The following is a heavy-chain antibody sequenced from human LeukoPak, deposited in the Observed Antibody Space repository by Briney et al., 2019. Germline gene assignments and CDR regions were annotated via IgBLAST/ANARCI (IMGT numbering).Heavy chain of an antibody. CDR3: ASYLTSIPSGMDV. D-gene: IGHD2/OR15-2a*01. J-gene: IGHJ6*02. CDR2: IYSGGST. Sequence: GGSLRLSCAASGFTVSSNYMTWVRQAPGKGLEWVSVIYSGGSTYYADSVKGRFTLSRDNSKNTLFLQMNSLRAEDTAVYYCASYLTSIPSGMDVWGQGTTVTVSS. V-gene: IGHV3-66*01. CDR1: GFTVSSNY.